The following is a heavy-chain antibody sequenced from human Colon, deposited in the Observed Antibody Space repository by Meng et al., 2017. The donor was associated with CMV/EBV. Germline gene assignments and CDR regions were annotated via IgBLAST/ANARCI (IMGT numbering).Heavy chain of an antibody. CDR1: GLTLTNYD. D-gene: IGHD2/OR15-2a*01. V-gene: IGHV3-30*02. CDR2: IRYDGRDK. J-gene: IGHJ4*02. CDR3: VKDLIEPEV. Sequence: GGSLRLSCATSGLTLTNYDMHWVRQAPGKGLEWVACIRYDGRDKYYADSVKGRFTISRDKSKKTVDLQMNSLTVEDTAVYYCVKDLIEPEVWGQGTLVTVSS.